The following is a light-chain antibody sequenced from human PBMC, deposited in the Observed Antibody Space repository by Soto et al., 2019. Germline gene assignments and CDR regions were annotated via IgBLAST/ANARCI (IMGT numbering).Light chain of an antibody. V-gene: IGKV3-20*01. Sequence: EIVLTQSPGTLSLSPGERATLSCRASQSVSSSYLAWYQQKPGQAPRLLIYGASSRATGIPDRFSGSGPGTDFPLTISRLEPEDFAVYYCQQYGSSPTFGQGTKVEIK. CDR1: QSVSSSY. CDR3: QQYGSSPT. CDR2: GAS. J-gene: IGKJ1*01.